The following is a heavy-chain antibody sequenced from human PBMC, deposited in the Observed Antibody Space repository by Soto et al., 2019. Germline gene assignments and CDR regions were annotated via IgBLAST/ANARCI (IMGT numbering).Heavy chain of an antibody. D-gene: IGHD2-15*01. CDR1: GFTFSSYG. J-gene: IGHJ4*02. CDR3: ARDFVVGLVTLPFDY. V-gene: IGHV3-33*01. CDR2: IWYDGSNK. Sequence: GGSLRLSCAASGFTFSSYGMHWVRQAPGKGLEWVAVIWYDGSNKYYADSVKGRFTISRDNSKNTLYLQMNSLRAEGTAVYYCARDFVVGLVTLPFDYWGQGTLVTVSS.